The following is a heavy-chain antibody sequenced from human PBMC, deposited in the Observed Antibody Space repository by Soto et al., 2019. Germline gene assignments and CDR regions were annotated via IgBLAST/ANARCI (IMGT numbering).Heavy chain of an antibody. J-gene: IGHJ6*03. CDR2: ISAYNGNT. V-gene: IGHV1-18*01. CDR3: AGGDSSRLLANFYYHMDG. Sequence: QVQLVQSGAEVKKPGASVKVSCKASGYTFTSYGISWVRQAPGQGLEWMGWISAYNGNTNYAQKLQGRVTMTTDTSTRTGYMGPRSLRSDETAGYYCAGGDSSRLLANFYYHMDGWGKGTTVTRSS. CDR1: GYTFTSYG. D-gene: IGHD6-13*01.